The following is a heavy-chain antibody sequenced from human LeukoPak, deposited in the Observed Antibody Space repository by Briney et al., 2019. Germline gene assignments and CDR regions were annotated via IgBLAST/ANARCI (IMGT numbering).Heavy chain of an antibody. J-gene: IGHJ4*02. Sequence: GGSLRLSCAASGFTVSSNYMTWVRQAPGKGLEWVSVIYNDGSTYYADSVKGRFTISRDNSKNTLYLQMNSLRAGDTAVYYCARDDLVTTEDYWGQGTLVTVSS. D-gene: IGHD4-17*01. CDR2: IYNDGST. CDR1: GFTVSSNY. V-gene: IGHV3-66*01. CDR3: ARDDLVTTEDY.